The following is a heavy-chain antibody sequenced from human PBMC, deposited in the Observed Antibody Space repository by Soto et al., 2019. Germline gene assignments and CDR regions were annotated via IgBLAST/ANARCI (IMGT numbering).Heavy chain of an antibody. J-gene: IGHJ6*03. Sequence: SETLSLTCAVYGGSFSGYYWSWIRQPPGKGLEWIGEINHSGSTNYNPSLKSRVTISVDTSKNQFSLKLSSVTAADTAVYYCARPSRLWFGELPPLDYMDVWGKGTTVTVSS. CDR3: ARPSRLWFGELPPLDYMDV. CDR1: GGSFSGYY. CDR2: INHSGST. D-gene: IGHD3-10*01. V-gene: IGHV4-34*01.